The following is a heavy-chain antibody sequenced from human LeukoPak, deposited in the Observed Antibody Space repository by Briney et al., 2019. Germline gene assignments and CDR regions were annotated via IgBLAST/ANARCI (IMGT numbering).Heavy chain of an antibody. J-gene: IGHJ4*02. D-gene: IGHD1-26*01. CDR2: INPNSGAT. CDR3: AREVVGAPGTVDY. V-gene: IGHV1-2*02. Sequence: ASVKVSCKASGNTFSGYYIHWVRQALGQGLEWMGWINPNSGATNSAQNFQGRVTMTRDTSISTAYMELSSLRSEDAAVYYCAREVVGAPGTVDYWGQGTLVTVSS. CDR1: GNTFSGYY.